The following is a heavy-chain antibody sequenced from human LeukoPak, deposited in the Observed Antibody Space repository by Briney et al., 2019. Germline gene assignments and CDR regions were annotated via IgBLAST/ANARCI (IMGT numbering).Heavy chain of an antibody. D-gene: IGHD6-19*01. CDR3: ARDRTVAGFHLEAY. CDR1: GYTFTIFH. V-gene: IGHV1-46*01. J-gene: IGHJ4*02. Sequence: ASVKVSCKASGYTFTIFHIHWVRQAPGQGLEWMGMINPSDGSTSYAQKFQGRVTMTSDRSTSTVAMDLSSLRSDDTAVYYCARDRTVAGFHLEAYWGQGTLVTVSS. CDR2: INPSDGST.